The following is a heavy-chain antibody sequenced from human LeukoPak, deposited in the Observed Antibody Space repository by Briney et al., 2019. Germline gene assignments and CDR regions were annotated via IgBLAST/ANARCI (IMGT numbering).Heavy chain of an antibody. CDR1: GDSVSTTNW. Sequence: SGTLSLTCAVSGDSVSTTNWWTWVRQTPGKGLEWIGEIYHTGNTNYNPSLRSRVNMSVDKPNNQFSLTLTSVTAADTAVYYCARERWGVVAASTYYYFYIDVWGKGTAVTVSS. CDR3: ARERWGVVAASTYYYFYIDV. D-gene: IGHD2-15*01. CDR2: IYHTGNT. J-gene: IGHJ6*03. V-gene: IGHV4-4*02.